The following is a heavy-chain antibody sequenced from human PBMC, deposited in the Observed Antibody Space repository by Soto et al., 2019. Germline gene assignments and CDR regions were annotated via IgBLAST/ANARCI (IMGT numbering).Heavy chain of an antibody. D-gene: IGHD3-9*01. V-gene: IGHV3-23*01. J-gene: IGHJ6*02. CDR1: GFTFSSYA. CDR2: ISGSGGST. Sequence: EVQLLESGGGLVQPGGSLRLSCAASGFTFSSYAMSWVRQAPGKGLEWVSAISGSGGSTYYADSVKGRFTISRDNSKNTLYRQMNSIRAEDTAVYYCAKDQYYDILTGYYILHYCCGMDVWGQGTTVTVSS. CDR3: AKDQYYDILTGYYILHYCCGMDV.